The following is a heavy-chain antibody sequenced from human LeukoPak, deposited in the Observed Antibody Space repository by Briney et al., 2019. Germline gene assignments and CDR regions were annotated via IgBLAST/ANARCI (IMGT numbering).Heavy chain of an antibody. CDR1: GYTFMSHG. CDR3: ARATGTWGHDGFDI. Sequence: ASVKVSCKAYGYTFMSHGISWVRQAPGQGLEWMGWISGSSSKTNYAQRRQGRVTMTTDTSTTTAYMELRSLRSDDTAVYYCARATGTWGHDGFDIWGQGTMVTVSS. D-gene: IGHD3-16*01. CDR2: ISGSSSKT. J-gene: IGHJ3*02. V-gene: IGHV1-18*01.